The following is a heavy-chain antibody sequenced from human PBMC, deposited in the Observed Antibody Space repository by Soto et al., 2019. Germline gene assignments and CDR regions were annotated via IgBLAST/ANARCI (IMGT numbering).Heavy chain of an antibody. CDR1: GFTFSSYL. CDR3: ARDSSTVVPAAITKRGSIWLSV. CDR2: IKQDGSEK. Sequence: GGSLRLSCAASGFTFSSYLMSWVRQAPGKGQKRVANIKQDGSEKYYVDSVKGRFTISRDNAKNSLYLQMNSLRAEDTAVYYCARDSSTVVPAAITKRGSIWLSVWGKGTTVTVSS. D-gene: IGHD2-2*02. V-gene: IGHV3-7*01. J-gene: IGHJ6*04.